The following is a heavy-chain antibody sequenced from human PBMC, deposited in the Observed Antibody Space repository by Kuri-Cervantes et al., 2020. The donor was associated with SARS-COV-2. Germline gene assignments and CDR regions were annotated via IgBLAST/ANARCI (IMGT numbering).Heavy chain of an antibody. CDR3: VWSGILGDAFEI. CDR1: GGSFSGYY. D-gene: IGHD3-10*01. J-gene: IGHJ3*02. Sequence: GGSLRLSCAVYGGSFSGYYWSWIRQPPGKGLEWVANIKQDGSEEFYVDSVEGRFTISRDNAKKSLFLQMNSLRTEDTASYYCVWSGILGDAFEIWGQGTMVTVSS. CDR2: IKQDGSEE. V-gene: IGHV3-7*03.